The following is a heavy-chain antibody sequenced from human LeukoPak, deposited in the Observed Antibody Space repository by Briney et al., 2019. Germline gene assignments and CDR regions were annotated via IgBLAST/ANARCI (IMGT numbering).Heavy chain of an antibody. CDR1: GGSTSSGGYY. J-gene: IGHJ4*02. D-gene: IGHD3-3*01. V-gene: IGHV4-31*03. CDR2: IYYSGST. Sequence: SETLSLTCTVSGGSTSSGGYYWSWIRQHPGKGLEWIGCIYYSGSTYYNPSLKSRITISVDTSKNSFSLWMSSATAADTAIYYCASAYDFWSASRGYFDYWGLGTMVTVSS. CDR3: ASAYDFWSASRGYFDY.